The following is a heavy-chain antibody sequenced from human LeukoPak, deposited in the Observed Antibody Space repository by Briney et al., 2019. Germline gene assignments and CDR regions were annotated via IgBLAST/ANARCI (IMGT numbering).Heavy chain of an antibody. Sequence: PGGSLRLSCAASGFTFSSYGMHWVRQAPGKGLEWVAVISYDGSNKYYADSVKGRFTISRDNSKNTLYLQMNSLRAEDTAVYYCARGKWLPITDFDYWGQGTLVTVSS. V-gene: IGHV3-30*03. J-gene: IGHJ4*02. D-gene: IGHD6-19*01. CDR2: ISYDGSNK. CDR3: ARGKWLPITDFDY. CDR1: GFTFSSYG.